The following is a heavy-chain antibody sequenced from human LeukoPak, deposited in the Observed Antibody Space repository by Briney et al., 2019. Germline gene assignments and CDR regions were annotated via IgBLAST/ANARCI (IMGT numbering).Heavy chain of an antibody. Sequence: SETLSLTCTVSGGSISNYYRSWIRQPAGKGLEWIGRIYSSGSTDYNPSLKSRVTMSVDTSKNQFSLNLRSVTAADTAVYYCARGPPPDFDCWGQGTLVTVSS. CDR3: ARGPPPDFDC. J-gene: IGHJ4*02. V-gene: IGHV4-4*07. CDR1: GGSISNYY. CDR2: IYSSGST.